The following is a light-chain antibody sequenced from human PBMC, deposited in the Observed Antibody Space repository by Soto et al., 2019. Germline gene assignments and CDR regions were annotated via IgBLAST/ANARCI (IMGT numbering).Light chain of an antibody. CDR1: SSDIGNYNY. CDR2: EVH. CDR3: CSYTSTYTLI. J-gene: IGLJ2*01. V-gene: IGLV2-14*01. Sequence: QSVLTQPASVSGSPGQSITISCTGTSSDIGNYNYVSWYQQHPGKAPKVMIYEVHNRPSGVSNRFSGSKSGNTASLTISGLQAEDEADYYCCSYTSTYTLIFGGGTKVTVL.